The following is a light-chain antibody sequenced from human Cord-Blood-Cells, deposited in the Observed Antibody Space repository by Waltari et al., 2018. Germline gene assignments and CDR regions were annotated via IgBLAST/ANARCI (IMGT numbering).Light chain of an antibody. CDR1: HSVSSN. Sequence: DIVMTQSPATLSVSPGERATLSCRASHSVSSNLAWYQQKPGQAPRLLIYGASTRATGIPARFSGSGSGTEFTLTISSLQAEDFAVYYCQQYNNWPYTFGQGTKLEIK. CDR2: GAS. CDR3: QQYNNWPYT. V-gene: IGKV3-15*01. J-gene: IGKJ2*01.